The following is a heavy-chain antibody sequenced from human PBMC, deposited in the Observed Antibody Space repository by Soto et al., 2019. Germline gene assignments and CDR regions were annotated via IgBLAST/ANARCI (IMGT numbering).Heavy chain of an antibody. Sequence: SGPTLVNPAQTLTLTCTFSGFSLSTSGVGVGWIRQPPGKALEWLALIYWDDDKRYSPSLKSRLTITKDTSKNQVVLTMTNMDPVDTATYYCARTQLLWFGFDYWGQGALVTVSS. CDR3: ARTQLLWFGFDY. J-gene: IGHJ4*02. D-gene: IGHD3-10*01. V-gene: IGHV2-5*02. CDR1: GFSLSTSGVG. CDR2: IYWDDDK.